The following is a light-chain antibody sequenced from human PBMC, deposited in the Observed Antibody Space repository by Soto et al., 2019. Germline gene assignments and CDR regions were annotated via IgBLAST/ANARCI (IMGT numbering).Light chain of an antibody. V-gene: IGKV3-15*01. CDR2: GAS. J-gene: IGKJ1*01. Sequence: EIVMTHAPATLSVSPGERATLSCRASQSVSSNLACYQQKPGQAPRLLIYGASTRATGIPARFSGSGYGTEFTLTISSLQSEDFAVYYCQQYNNWPRTFGQGTKV. CDR3: QQYNNWPRT. CDR1: QSVSSN.